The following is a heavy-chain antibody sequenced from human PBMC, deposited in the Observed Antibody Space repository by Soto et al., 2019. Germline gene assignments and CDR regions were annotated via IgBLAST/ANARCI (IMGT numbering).Heavy chain of an antibody. CDR3: ARDAPPEDY. Sequence: ASVKVSCKASGYTFTSYDINWVRQATGQGLEWMGWMSANSDNTDYAQKLQGRVTMTTDTSTSTAYMELRSLRSDDTAVYYCARDAPPEDYWGQGTLVTVS. CDR2: MSANSDNT. J-gene: IGHJ4*02. CDR1: GYTFTSYD. V-gene: IGHV1-18*01.